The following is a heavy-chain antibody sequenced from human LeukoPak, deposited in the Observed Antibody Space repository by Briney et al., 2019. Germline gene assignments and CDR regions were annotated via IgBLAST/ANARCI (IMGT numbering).Heavy chain of an antibody. J-gene: IGHJ4*02. CDR2: IIPIFGTA. D-gene: IGHD1-14*01. CDR3: ARTPSFARSYFDY. Sequence: ASVKVSCKASGGTFSRYAISWVRQAPGQGLEWMGGIIPIFGTANYAQKFQGRVTITADESTSTAHMEVSSLRSEDTAVYYCARTPSFARSYFDYWGQGTLVTVSS. CDR1: GGTFSRYA. V-gene: IGHV1-69*13.